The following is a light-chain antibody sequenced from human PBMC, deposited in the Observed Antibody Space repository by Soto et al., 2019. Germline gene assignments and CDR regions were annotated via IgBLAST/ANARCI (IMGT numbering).Light chain of an antibody. CDR1: SSDIGSYNL. J-gene: IGLJ1*01. V-gene: IGLV2-14*02. Sequence: QSALTQPASVSGSPGQSITISCSGTSSDIGSYNLVSWYQQHPGKAPKLVIFEGSRLPSGISSRFSGSKSGNTASLTISGLQAEDEADYYCNSYTGSSSPYVFGTGTKLTVL. CDR3: NSYTGSSSPYV. CDR2: EGS.